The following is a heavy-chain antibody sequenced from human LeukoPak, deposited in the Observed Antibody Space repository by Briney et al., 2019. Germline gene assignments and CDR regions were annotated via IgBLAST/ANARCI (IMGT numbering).Heavy chain of an antibody. J-gene: IGHJ5*02. V-gene: IGHV1-46*01. D-gene: IGHD4-11*01. CDR2: INPSGGST. CDR3: ARGRSSGVTTVTSHLGLDP. Sequence: ASVKVSCKASGYTFTGYYMDWVRQAPGQGLEWMGIINPSGGSTNYARKFQGRVTMTRDMSTSTVYMELSSLRSEDTAIYYCARGRSSGVTTVTSHLGLDPWGQGTLVTVSS. CDR1: GYTFTGYY.